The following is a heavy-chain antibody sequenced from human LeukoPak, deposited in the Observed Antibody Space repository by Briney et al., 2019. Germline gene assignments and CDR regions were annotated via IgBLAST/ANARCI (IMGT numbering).Heavy chain of an antibody. V-gene: IGHV4-59*08. Sequence: SETLSLTCTVSGGSISSYYWSWIRQPPGKGPEWIGYIYYSGSTNYNPSLKSRVTISVDTSKNQFSLKLSSVTAADTAVYYCARQGRYQLLFYDYWGQGTLVTVSS. CDR3: ARQGRYQLLFYDY. D-gene: IGHD2-2*01. CDR1: GGSISSYY. CDR2: IYYSGST. J-gene: IGHJ4*02.